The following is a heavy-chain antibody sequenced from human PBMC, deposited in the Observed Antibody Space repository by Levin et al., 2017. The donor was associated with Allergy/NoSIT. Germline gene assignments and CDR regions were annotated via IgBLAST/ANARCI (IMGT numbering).Heavy chain of an antibody. CDR3: ARYCSSTSCYSRYYGMDV. J-gene: IGHJ6*02. Sequence: PGGSLRLSCAASGFTFSSYSMNWVRQAPGKGLEWVSYISSSSSTIYYADSVKGRFTISRDNAKNSLYLQMNSLRAEDTAVYYCARYCSSTSCYSRYYGMDVWGQGTTVTVSS. D-gene: IGHD2-2*01. CDR2: ISSSSSTI. CDR1: GFTFSSYS. V-gene: IGHV3-48*01.